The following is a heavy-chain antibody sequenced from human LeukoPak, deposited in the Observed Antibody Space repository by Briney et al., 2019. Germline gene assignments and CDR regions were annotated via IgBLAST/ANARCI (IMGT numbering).Heavy chain of an antibody. CDR3: AKDRVFMTTVVSYFDY. J-gene: IGHJ4*02. Sequence: SGGSLRLSCAASGFTFSSYAMSWVRQAPGKGLEWVSAISGSGGSTYYADSVKGRFTISRDNSKNTLYLQMNSLRAEDTAVYYCAKDRVFMTTVVSYFDYWGQGTLVTVSS. V-gene: IGHV3-23*01. D-gene: IGHD4-23*01. CDR1: GFTFSSYA. CDR2: ISGSGGST.